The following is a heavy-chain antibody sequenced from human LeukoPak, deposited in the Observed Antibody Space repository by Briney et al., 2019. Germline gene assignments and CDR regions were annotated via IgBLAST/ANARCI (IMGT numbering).Heavy chain of an antibody. CDR3: AKPYSGTILTGWFDP. CDR1: GFTFSTYA. CDR2: ISGSGGST. J-gene: IGHJ5*02. D-gene: IGHD3-9*01. V-gene: IGHV3-23*01. Sequence: GGSLRLSCAASGFTFSTYAMSWVRQAPGKGLEWVSVISGSGGSTYYADSVKGRFTISRDNSKNTLYLQMNSLRAEDTALYYCAKPYSGTILTGWFDPWGQGTLVTVSS.